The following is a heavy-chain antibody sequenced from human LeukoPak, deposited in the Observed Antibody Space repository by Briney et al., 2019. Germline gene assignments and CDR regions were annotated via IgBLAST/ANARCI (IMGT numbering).Heavy chain of an antibody. Sequence: ESGPTLVKPTQTLTLTCTFSGFSLSTSGVGVGWIRQPPGKALEWLALIYWDDDKRYSPSLKSRLTITKDTSKNQVVLTMTNMDPVDTATYYCAHSPALLLWPGGYGPGEDGGNWFDPWGQGTLVTVSS. V-gene: IGHV2-5*02. D-gene: IGHD3-10*01. J-gene: IGHJ5*02. CDR3: AHSPALLLWPGGYGPGEDGGNWFDP. CDR2: IYWDDDK. CDR1: GFSLSTSGVG.